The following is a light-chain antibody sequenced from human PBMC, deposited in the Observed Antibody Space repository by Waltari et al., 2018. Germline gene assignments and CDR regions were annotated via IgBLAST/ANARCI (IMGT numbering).Light chain of an antibody. CDR3: QTGGHGTWV. CDR1: SVHSSNI. Sequence: QLVLTQSPSASASLGASVKLTCTLSSVHSSNIIAWLQQQPEKGPRDLMKVNSDGSHSKGDEIPDRFSGSSSGAERYLTISTVQSEDEADYYCQTGGHGTWVFGGGTKLTVL. V-gene: IGLV4-69*01. J-gene: IGLJ3*02. CDR2: VNSDGSH.